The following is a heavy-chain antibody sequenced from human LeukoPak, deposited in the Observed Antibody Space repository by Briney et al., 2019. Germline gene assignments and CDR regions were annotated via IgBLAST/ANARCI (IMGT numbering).Heavy chain of an antibody. J-gene: IGHJ6*02. CDR3: AKDLRGEYDFWSGYYYYYGMDV. CDR2: ISWNSGSI. V-gene: IGHV3-9*01. Sequence: PGRSLRLSCAASGFTFDDYAMHWVRQAPGKGLEWVSGISWNSGSIGYADSVKGRFTISRDNSKNTLYLQMNSLRAEDTAVYYCAKDLRGEYDFWSGYYYYYGMDVWGQGTTVTVSS. CDR1: GFTFDDYA. D-gene: IGHD3-3*01.